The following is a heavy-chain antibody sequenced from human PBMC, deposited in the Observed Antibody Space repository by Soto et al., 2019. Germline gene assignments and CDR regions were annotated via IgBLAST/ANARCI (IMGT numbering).Heavy chain of an antibody. CDR1: GYKFVDYY. V-gene: IGHV1-46*01. D-gene: IGHD2-21*01. CDR3: ARVYCGSDCRPGEWFYYYGMDV. J-gene: IGHJ6*02. CDR2: INPKGGDS. Sequence: ASVKVSCKASGYKFVDYYIHWVRQAPGQGLEWMGIINPKGGDSRYAQKFQGRVTMTSNTFTSTVYMDLRRLTSDDTAVYYCARVYCGSDCRPGEWFYYYGMDVWG.